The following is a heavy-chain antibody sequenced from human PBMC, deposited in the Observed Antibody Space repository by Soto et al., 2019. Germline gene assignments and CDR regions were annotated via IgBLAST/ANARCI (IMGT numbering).Heavy chain of an antibody. D-gene: IGHD3-22*01. V-gene: IGHV4-61*01. CDR3: ARAGSVRYYDSSGTFGAEDFDY. Sequence: SETPSLTCTVSGGSVSSGSYYWSWIRQPPGKGLEWIGYIYYSGSTNYNPSLKSRVTISVDTSNNQFSLKLSSVTAADTAVYYCARAGSVRYYDSSGTFGAEDFDYWGQGTLVTVSS. J-gene: IGHJ4*02. CDR1: GGSVSSGSYY. CDR2: IYYSGST.